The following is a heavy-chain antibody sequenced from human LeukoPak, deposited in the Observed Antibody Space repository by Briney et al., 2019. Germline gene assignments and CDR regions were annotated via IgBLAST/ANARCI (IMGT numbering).Heavy chain of an antibody. Sequence: ASVKVSCKASGYTFTSYAMHWVSQAPGQRLEWMGWINAGNGNTKYSQEFQGRVTITRDTSASTAYMELSSLRSDDTAVYYCARAPQGVDTAMVKFVYWGQGTLVTVSS. CDR1: GYTFTSYA. D-gene: IGHD5-18*01. V-gene: IGHV1-3*01. J-gene: IGHJ4*02. CDR3: ARAPQGVDTAMVKFVY. CDR2: INAGNGNT.